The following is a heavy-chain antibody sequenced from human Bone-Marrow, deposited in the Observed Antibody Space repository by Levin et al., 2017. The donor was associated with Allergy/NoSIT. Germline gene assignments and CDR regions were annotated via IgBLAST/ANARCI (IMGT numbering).Heavy chain of an antibody. CDR2: IYWDDDK. CDR1: GFSLTTRGVG. V-gene: IGHV2-5*02. Sequence: ESGPTLVKPTQTLTLTCTFSGFSLTTRGVGVGWIRQPPGKALEWLALIYWDDDKRYSPSLKSRLTITKDTPKNQVVLTMTNMDPVDTATYYCAHRRAYADLSSPDFYFGPWGQGTLVTVSS. D-gene: IGHD3/OR15-3a*01. J-gene: IGHJ5*02. CDR3: AHRRAYADLSSPDFYFGP.